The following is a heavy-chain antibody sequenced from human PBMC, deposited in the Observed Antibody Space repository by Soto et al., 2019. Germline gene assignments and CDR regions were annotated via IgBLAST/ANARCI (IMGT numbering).Heavy chain of an antibody. Sequence: QVQLLESGGGVVQPGRSLRLSCAASGFTFNRHPLHWVRQAPGKGLAWVAVISHDGNNKNYADSVKGRFTISRDNSMNMLYLLMPALRPEDTAIFYCARAAWRIYATLHGPFDHLGQGALVTSSS. J-gene: IGHJ4*02. V-gene: IGHV3-30-3*01. CDR3: ARAAWRIYATLHGPFDH. D-gene: IGHD2-8*01. CDR1: GFTFNRHP. CDR2: ISHDGNNK.